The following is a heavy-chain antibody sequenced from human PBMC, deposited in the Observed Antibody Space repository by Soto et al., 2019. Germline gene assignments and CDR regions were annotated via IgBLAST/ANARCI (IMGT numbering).Heavy chain of an antibody. J-gene: IGHJ6*04. CDR1: GGSFSGYY. CDR3: ARLNPEGPIFGVAPGDMDF. D-gene: IGHD3-3*01. V-gene: IGHV4-59*01. CDR2: IYYSGST. Sequence: PSETLSLTCAVYGGSFSGYYWSWIRQPPGKGLEWIGYIYYSGSTNYNPSLKSRVTISVDTSKNQFSLKLSSVTAADTAVYYCARLNPEGPIFGVAPGDMDFWGKGTTVTVSS.